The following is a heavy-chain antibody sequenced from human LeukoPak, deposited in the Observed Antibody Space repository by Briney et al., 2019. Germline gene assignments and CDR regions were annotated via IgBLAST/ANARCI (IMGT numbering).Heavy chain of an antibody. J-gene: IGHJ4*02. D-gene: IGHD1-26*01. CDR2: IYYTGST. V-gene: IGHV4-39*02. CDR1: GGSTSIGDYY. Sequence: SETLSLTCIVSGGSTSIGDYYCSWIRPPAGKGLVWVGRIYYTGSTYYNPSLKSRVTFSVDTTKSPLSLTLSSATAPAWFFYYSAGERGPYYHYFDYWGQGTLVTVSS. CDR3: AGERGPYYHYFDY.